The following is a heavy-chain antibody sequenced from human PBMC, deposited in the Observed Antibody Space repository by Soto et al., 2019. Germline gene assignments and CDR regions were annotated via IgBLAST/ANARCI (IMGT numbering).Heavy chain of an antibody. J-gene: IGHJ6*01. V-gene: IGHV4-59*01. Sequence: PPETLSLTCTVSGGSISSYYWSWIRQPPGKGLEWIGYIYYSGITNYNPSLKSRVTISVDTSKNQFSLKLSSVTAADTAVYYCARYKSNYRDVKDVSAQGTTDIVSS. CDR3: ARYKSNYRDVKDV. D-gene: IGHD4-17*01. CDR1: GGSISSYY. CDR2: IYYSGIT.